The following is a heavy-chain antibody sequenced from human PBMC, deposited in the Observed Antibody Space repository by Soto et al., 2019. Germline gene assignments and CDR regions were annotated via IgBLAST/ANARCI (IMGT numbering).Heavy chain of an antibody. V-gene: IGHV4-59*01. CDR2: IYSSGST. CDR1: GHTISSYY. CDR3: ARDSVPYGMDV. Sequence: SDPLSLTCTVSGHTISSYYWNWIRQPPGKGLEWIGYIYSSGSTNYNPSLRSRVSISADTSKNQFSLNLRSVTAADTAVYYCARDSVPYGMDVWGQGTTVT. J-gene: IGHJ6*02.